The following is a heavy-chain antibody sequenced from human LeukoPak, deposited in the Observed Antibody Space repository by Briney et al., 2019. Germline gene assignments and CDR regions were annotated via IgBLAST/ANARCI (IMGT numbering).Heavy chain of an antibody. CDR1: GGTFSSYA. J-gene: IGHJ4*02. V-gene: IGHV1-69*01. CDR2: IIPIFGTA. CDR3: ARDLANSSGWYVPNY. Sequence: SVKVSCKASGGTFSSYAISWVRQAPGQGLEWMGGIIPIFGTANYAQKFQGRVTITADESTSTAYMELSSLRSEDTAVYYCARDLANSSGWYVPNYWGQGTLVTVSS. D-gene: IGHD6-19*01.